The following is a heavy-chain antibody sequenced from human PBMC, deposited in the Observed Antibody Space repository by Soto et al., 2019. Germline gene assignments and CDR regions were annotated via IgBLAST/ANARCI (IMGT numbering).Heavy chain of an antibody. D-gene: IGHD2-15*01. CDR3: ARSKLVVVAATPYNWFDP. Sequence: QVQLVQSGAEVKKPGSSVKVSCKASGGTFSSYAISWVRQAPGQGLEWMGGIIPIFGTANYAQKFQGRVTITADEYTSTAYMELSSLRSEDTAVYYCARSKLVVVAATPYNWFDPWGQGTLVTVSS. CDR1: GGTFSSYA. V-gene: IGHV1-69*01. J-gene: IGHJ5*02. CDR2: IIPIFGTA.